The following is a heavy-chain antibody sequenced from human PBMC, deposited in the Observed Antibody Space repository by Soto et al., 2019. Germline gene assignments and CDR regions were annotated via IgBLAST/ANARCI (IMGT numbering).Heavy chain of an antibody. V-gene: IGHV1-18*01. D-gene: IGHD3-22*01. CDR3: ARARITMIVVGMAADY. Sequence: QVQLVQSGAEVKKPGASVKVSCKASGYTFTSYGISWVRQAPGQGLEWRGWISAYNGNTNYAQKLQGRVTMTTDTPTSTAYMELRSLRSDDTAVYYCARARITMIVVGMAADYWGQGTLVTVSS. CDR2: ISAYNGNT. J-gene: IGHJ4*02. CDR1: GYTFTSYG.